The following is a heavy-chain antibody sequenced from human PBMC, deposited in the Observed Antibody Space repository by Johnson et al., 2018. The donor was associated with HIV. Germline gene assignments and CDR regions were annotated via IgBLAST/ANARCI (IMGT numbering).Heavy chain of an antibody. Sequence: VQLVESGGGVVQPGRSLRLSCAASGFTFNSYPMHWVRQAPGKGLAWVSAISGSGGSTYYADSVKGRFTISRDNSKNTLYLQMNSLRAEDTAGYYCARDMGRDYYSGGDAFDIWGQGTMVTVSS. J-gene: IGHJ3*02. CDR3: ARDMGRDYYSGGDAFDI. V-gene: IGHV3-23*04. CDR1: GFTFNSYP. D-gene: IGHD2-21*01. CDR2: ISGSGGST.